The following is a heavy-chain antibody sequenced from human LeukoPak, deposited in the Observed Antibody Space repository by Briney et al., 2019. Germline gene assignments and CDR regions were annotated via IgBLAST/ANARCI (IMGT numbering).Heavy chain of an antibody. V-gene: IGHV3-23*01. CDR1: GFTFSSYA. CDR3: AKGEWLLQYFDY. CDR2: ISGSGGST. D-gene: IGHD3-22*01. J-gene: IGHJ4*02. Sequence: GGSLRLSCAASGFTFSSYAMSWVRQAPGKGLEWVSAISGSGGSTYYADSVKGRFTISRDNSKDTLYLQMNSLRAEDTAVYYCAKGEWLLQYFDYWGQGTLVTVSS.